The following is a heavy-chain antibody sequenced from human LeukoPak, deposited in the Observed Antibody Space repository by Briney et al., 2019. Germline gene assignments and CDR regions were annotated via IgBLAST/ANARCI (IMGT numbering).Heavy chain of an antibody. Sequence: GGSLRPSCAASGFTFSSYAMSWVRQAPGKGLEWVSAISGSGGSTYYADSVKGRFTISRDNSKNTLYLQMNSLRAEDTAVYYCAKDQRGKCSGGSCLMDYWGQGTLVTVSS. CDR1: GFTFSSYA. CDR2: ISGSGGST. CDR3: AKDQRGKCSGGSCLMDY. V-gene: IGHV3-23*01. D-gene: IGHD2-15*01. J-gene: IGHJ4*02.